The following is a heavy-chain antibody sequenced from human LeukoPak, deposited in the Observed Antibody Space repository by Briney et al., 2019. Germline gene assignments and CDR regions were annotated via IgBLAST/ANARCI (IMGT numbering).Heavy chain of an antibody. CDR2: INPSGGST. Sequence: EASVKVSCKASGYTFTSYYMHWVRQVPGQGLEWMGIINPSGGSTSYAQKFQGRVTMTRDTSTSTVYMELSSLRSEDTAVYYCAGVVVVPARNDAFDIWGQGTMVTVSS. CDR3: AGVVVVPARNDAFDI. J-gene: IGHJ3*02. CDR1: GYTFTSYY. D-gene: IGHD2-2*01. V-gene: IGHV1-46*01.